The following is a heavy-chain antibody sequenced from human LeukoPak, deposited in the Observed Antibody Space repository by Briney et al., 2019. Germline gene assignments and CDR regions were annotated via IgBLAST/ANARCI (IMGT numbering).Heavy chain of an antibody. Sequence: GGSLRLSCAASGFTVSSNYMSWVRQAPGKGLEWVAFIRYDGSNKYYADSVKGRFTISRDNSKNTLYLQMNSLRAEDTAVYYCAKDLDDFWSGYSDYWGQGTLVTVSS. CDR3: AKDLDDFWSGYSDY. J-gene: IGHJ4*02. CDR2: IRYDGSNK. D-gene: IGHD3-3*01. V-gene: IGHV3-30*02. CDR1: GFTVSSNY.